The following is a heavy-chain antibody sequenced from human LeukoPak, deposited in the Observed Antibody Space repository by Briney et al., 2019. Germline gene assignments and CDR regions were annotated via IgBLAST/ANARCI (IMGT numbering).Heavy chain of an antibody. Sequence: GGFLRLSCAASGFTFSIYAMSWVRQAPGKGLEWVSGISGSSSHTMDADSVRGRFTISRDNTRNTLYLHMNSLRAEDTALYYCAKEHDYSNAAPEWGFDSWGQGTLVTVSS. J-gene: IGHJ4*02. CDR2: ISGSSSHT. CDR1: GFTFSIYA. D-gene: IGHD3-3*01. CDR3: AKEHDYSNAAPEWGFDS. V-gene: IGHV3-23*01.